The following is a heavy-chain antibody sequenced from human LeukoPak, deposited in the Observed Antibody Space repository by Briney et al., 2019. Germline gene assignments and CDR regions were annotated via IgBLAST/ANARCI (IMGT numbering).Heavy chain of an antibody. CDR3: AEDSSSWPTGYFDY. CDR1: KFTFSSYA. V-gene: IGHV3-23*01. J-gene: IGHJ4*02. D-gene: IGHD6-13*01. CDR2: VSGSGDST. Sequence: PGGSLRLSCAASKFTFSSYAMSWVRQAPGKGLEWVSAVSGSGDSTYYADSVKGRFTISRDNSKNTLYLQMNSLRAEDTAVYYCAEDSSSWPTGYFDYWGQGTLVTVSS.